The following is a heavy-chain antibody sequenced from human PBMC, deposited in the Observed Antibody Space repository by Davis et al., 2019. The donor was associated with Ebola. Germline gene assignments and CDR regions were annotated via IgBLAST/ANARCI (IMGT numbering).Heavy chain of an antibody. J-gene: IGHJ4*02. D-gene: IGHD5-12*01. Sequence: GGSLRLSCAASGFTFSSYSMNWVRQASGKGLEWVGRIRSKANSYATAYAASVKGRFTISRDDSKNTAYLQMNSLKTEDTAVYYCTSGGYQADYWGQGTLVTVSS. CDR3: TSGGYQADY. CDR1: GFTFSSYS. V-gene: IGHV3-73*01. CDR2: IRSKANSYAT.